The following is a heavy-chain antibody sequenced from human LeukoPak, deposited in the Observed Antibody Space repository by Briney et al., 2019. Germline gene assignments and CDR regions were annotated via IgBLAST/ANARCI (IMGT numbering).Heavy chain of an antibody. J-gene: IGHJ3*02. CDR1: GFTFNTYW. CDR3: ARDDIPGSFDI. D-gene: IGHD3-9*01. CDR2: INEDGGEK. V-gene: IGHV3-7*01. Sequence: GGSLRLSCAASGFTFNTYWMSWVRQAPGKGLEWVANINEDGGEKYYVDSVKGRIIISRDNARNSLYLQMNSPRAEDTAVYYCARDDIPGSFDIWGQGTMVTVSS.